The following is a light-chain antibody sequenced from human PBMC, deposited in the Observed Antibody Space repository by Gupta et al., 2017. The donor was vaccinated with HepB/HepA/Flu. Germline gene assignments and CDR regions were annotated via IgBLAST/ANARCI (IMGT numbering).Light chain of an antibody. CDR3: QVWDSSSDHRV. Sequence: SSVLTQPPSVSVAPGKTARITCWGNNIGSKSVHWYQQKPGQAPVLVIYYDSDRPTGIPERFSGSNCGNTATLTISRVEAGDEADYYCQVWDSSSDHRVFGGGTKLTVL. CDR2: YDS. J-gene: IGLJ3*02. CDR1: NIGSKS. V-gene: IGLV3-21*04.